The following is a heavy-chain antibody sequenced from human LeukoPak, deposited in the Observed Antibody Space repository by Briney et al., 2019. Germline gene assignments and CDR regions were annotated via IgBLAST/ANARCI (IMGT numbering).Heavy chain of an antibody. CDR3: ARDSMVVTGGAFDI. CDR1: GFTVSSNY. D-gene: IGHD4-23*01. Sequence: GGSLRLSCAASGFTVSSNYTSWVRQAPGKGLEWVSVIYSGGSTYYADSVKGRFTISRDNSKNTLYLQMNSLRAEDTAVYYCARDSMVVTGGAFDIWGQGTMVTVSS. J-gene: IGHJ3*02. CDR2: IYSGGST. V-gene: IGHV3-53*01.